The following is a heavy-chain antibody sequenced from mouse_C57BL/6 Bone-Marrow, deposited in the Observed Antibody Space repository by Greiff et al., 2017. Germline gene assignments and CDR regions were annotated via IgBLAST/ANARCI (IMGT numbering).Heavy chain of an antibody. CDR3: ARSSSPRAMDY. Sequence: EVQVVESGGGLVQPGGSLSLSCAASGFTFTDYYMSWVRQPPGKALEWLGFIRNKANGYTTEYSASVKGRFTISRDNSQSILYLQMNALRAEDSATYYCARSSSPRAMDYWSQGTSVTVSS. D-gene: IGHD1-1*01. CDR1: GFTFTDYY. CDR2: IRNKANGYTT. J-gene: IGHJ4*01. V-gene: IGHV7-3*01.